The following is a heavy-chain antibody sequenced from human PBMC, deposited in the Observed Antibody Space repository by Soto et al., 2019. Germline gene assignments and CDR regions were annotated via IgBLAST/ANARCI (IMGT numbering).Heavy chain of an antibody. CDR1: GFTFGNFA. V-gene: IGHV3-23*01. CDR2: LGGGGDDP. J-gene: IGHJ3*01. D-gene: IGHD2-8*01. Sequence: EVQLLEFGGGLIQPGGSLRLSCTASGFTFGNFAMSWVRQDPGRGLEWVASLGGGGDDPYYAASVRGRFNVARDNSNNKLLLQMNSLTAEDTAVYYCANVAIPDNGVWDASDLWGQGTKVTVSS. CDR3: ANVAIPDNGVWDASDL.